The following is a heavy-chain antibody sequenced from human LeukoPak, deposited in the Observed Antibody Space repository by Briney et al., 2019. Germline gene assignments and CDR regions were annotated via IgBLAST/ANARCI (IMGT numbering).Heavy chain of an antibody. CDR3: ARDLHTYYYGSGGDWFDP. Sequence: GGSLRLSCAASGFTFSSYAMSWVRQAPGKGLEWVSYISSSSSTIYYADSVKGRFTISRDNAKNSLYLQMNSLRAEDTAVYYCARDLHTYYYGSGGDWFDPWGQGTLVTVSS. CDR1: GFTFSSYA. CDR2: ISSSSSTI. J-gene: IGHJ5*02. D-gene: IGHD3-10*01. V-gene: IGHV3-48*01.